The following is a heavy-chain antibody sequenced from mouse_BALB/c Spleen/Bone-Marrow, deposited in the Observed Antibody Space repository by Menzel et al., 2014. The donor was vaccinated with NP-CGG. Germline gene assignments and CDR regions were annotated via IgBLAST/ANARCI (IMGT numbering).Heavy chain of an antibody. CDR1: GYSITSGYY. CDR2: ISYDGSN. J-gene: IGHJ3*01. V-gene: IGHV3-6*02. Sequence: ESGPGLVKPSQSLSLTCSVTGYSITSGYYWNWIRQFPGNKLEWMGYISYDGSNNYNPSLKNRISITRDTSMNQFFLKLNSVTTEDTATYYCASLLAYWGQGTLVTVSA. CDR3: ASLLAY.